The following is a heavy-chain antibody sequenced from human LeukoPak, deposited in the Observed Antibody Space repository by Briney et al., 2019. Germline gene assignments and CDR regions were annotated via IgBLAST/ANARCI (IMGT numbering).Heavy chain of an antibody. CDR2: IYYSGST. CDR3: ARSPGAYSAYAAIDY. CDR1: GGSIGSSSSY. J-gene: IGHJ4*02. V-gene: IGHV4-39*01. Sequence: SETLSLTCSVSGGSIGSSSSYWGWIRQPPGKGLEWIATIYYSGSTYYNPSLNSRVTISIDTSKNQFSLKLSSVTAADTAVYYCARSPGAYSAYAAIDYWGQGTLVTVSS. D-gene: IGHD5-12*01.